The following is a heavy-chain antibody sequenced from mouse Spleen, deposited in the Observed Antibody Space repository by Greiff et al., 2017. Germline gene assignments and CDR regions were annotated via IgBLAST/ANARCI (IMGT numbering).Heavy chain of an antibody. CDR1: GFTFSDYG. V-gene: IGHV5-17*01. CDR2: ISSGSSTI. J-gene: IGHJ4*01. D-gene: IGHD2-2*01. CDR3: AREGLRGPPLYAMDY. Sequence: EVKLVESGGGLVKPGGSLKLSCAASGFTFSDYGMHWVRQAPEKGLEWVAYISSGSSTIYYADTVKGRFTISRDNAKNTLFLQMTSLRSEDTAMYYCAREGLRGPPLYAMDYWGQGTSVTVSS.